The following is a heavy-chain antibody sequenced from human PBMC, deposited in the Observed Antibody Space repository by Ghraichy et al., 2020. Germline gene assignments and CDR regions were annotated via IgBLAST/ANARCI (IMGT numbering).Heavy chain of an antibody. J-gene: IGHJ5*02. V-gene: IGHV4-39*01. CDR1: GGSISSSSYY. CDR3: ARVIVLMPTGWFDP. D-gene: IGHD2/OR15-2a*01. Sequence: SETLSLTCTVSGGSISSSSYYWGWIRQPPGKGLEWIGSIYYSGSTYYNPSLKSQVTISVDTSKNPFSLKLSSVTAADTAVYYCARVIVLMPTGWFDPWGQGTLVTVSS. CDR2: IYYSGST.